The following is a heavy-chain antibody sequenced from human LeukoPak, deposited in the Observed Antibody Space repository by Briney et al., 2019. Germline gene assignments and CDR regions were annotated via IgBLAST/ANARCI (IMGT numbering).Heavy chain of an antibody. Sequence: PSETLSLTCTVSGGSISSYYWSWIRQPAGEGLEWIGRIYNSGSTNYNPSLKSRVTMSVDTSKNHFSLKLSSVTAADTAVYYCAGRYCTNGVCPYFDYWGQGTLVTVSS. CDR3: AGRYCTNGVCPYFDY. CDR1: GGSISSYY. D-gene: IGHD2-8*01. J-gene: IGHJ4*02. V-gene: IGHV4-4*07. CDR2: IYNSGST.